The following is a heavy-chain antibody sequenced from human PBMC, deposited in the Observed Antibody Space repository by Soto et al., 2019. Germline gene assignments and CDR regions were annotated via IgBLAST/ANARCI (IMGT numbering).Heavy chain of an antibody. CDR1: GLTVSNSY. CDR3: ASGDFEW. Sequence: EVQLVESGGGLIQPGGSLRLSCAASGLTVSNSYMSWVRQAPGKGLEWVAIVFGDGNTYHADSMKDRFTVSRDNSRNTLDLQMTSLSVEDTAVYYCASGDFEWWVQGTLVTVTS. CDR2: VFGDGNT. D-gene: IGHD3-16*01. V-gene: IGHV3-53*01. J-gene: IGHJ4*02.